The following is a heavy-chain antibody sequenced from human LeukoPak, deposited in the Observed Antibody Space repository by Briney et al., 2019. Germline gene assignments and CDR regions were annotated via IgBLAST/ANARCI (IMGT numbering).Heavy chain of an antibody. Sequence: SETLPLTCTVSGGSISGYYWSWVRQPAGKGLEWVGRIYTSGSTHYNPSLKSRVTMSVGTSKNQFSLKLSSVTAADTAVYYCARIITGTTTAFDIWGQGTIVIVSS. CDR1: GGSISGYY. CDR2: IYTSGST. CDR3: ARIITGTTTAFDI. V-gene: IGHV4-4*07. J-gene: IGHJ3*02. D-gene: IGHD1-7*01.